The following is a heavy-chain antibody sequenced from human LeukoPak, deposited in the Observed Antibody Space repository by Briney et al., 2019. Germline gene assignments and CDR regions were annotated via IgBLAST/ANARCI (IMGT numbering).Heavy chain of an antibody. V-gene: IGHV3-21*01. J-gene: IGHJ6*04. CDR2: ITSSSSYI. CDR1: GFTFSSYC. D-gene: IGHD3-10*02. Sequence: GGSLRLSCAASGFTFSSYCMNWVRQAPGKGLEWVSSITSSSSYIYYADSVKGRFTISRDNAKNSLYLQMNSLRAEDTAVYYCAELGITMIGGVWGKGTTVTISS. CDR3: AELGITMIGGV.